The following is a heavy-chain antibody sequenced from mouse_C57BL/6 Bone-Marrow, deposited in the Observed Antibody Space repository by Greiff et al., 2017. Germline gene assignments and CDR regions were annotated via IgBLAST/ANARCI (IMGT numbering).Heavy chain of an antibody. CDR3: ARRVIYWYFDV. J-gene: IGHJ1*03. V-gene: IGHV5-6*02. D-gene: IGHD2-13*01. CDR2: ISSGGSYT. CDR1: GFTFSSYG. Sequence: EVKLMESGGDLVKPGGSLKLSCEASGFTFSSYGMSWVRQTPDKRLEWVATISSGGSYTYYPDSVKGRFTISRDNAKNTLYLQMSSLKSEDTAMYYCARRVIYWYFDVWGTGTTVTVSS.